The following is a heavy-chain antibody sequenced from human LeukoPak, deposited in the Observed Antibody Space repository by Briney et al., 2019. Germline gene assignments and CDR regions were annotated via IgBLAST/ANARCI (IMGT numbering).Heavy chain of an antibody. Sequence: GGSLRLSCAASGFTFSSYAMSWVRQAPGKGLEWVSGISGSAAGTYYADSVKGRFTISRDNSKNTLYLQMNSLRAEDTAVYYCVRDGRRYCSSTSCSRVDPWGQGTLVTVSS. CDR1: GFTFSSYA. CDR3: VRDGRRYCSSTSCSRVDP. CDR2: ISGSAAGT. V-gene: IGHV3-23*01. D-gene: IGHD2-2*01. J-gene: IGHJ5*02.